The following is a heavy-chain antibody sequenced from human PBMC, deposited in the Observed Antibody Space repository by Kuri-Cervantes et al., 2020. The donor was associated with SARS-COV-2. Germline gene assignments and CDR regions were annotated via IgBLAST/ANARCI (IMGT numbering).Heavy chain of an antibody. CDR1: GFTFSSYS. CDR2: ISSSSSYI. Sequence: GGSLRLSCAASGFTFSSYSMNWVRQAPGKGLEWVSSISSSSSYIYYADSVKGRFTISRDNSKNTLYLQMNSLRAEDTAVYYCAKGRTVTTIDYWGQGTLVTVSS. D-gene: IGHD4-17*01. CDR3: AKGRTVTTIDY. J-gene: IGHJ4*02. V-gene: IGHV3-21*01.